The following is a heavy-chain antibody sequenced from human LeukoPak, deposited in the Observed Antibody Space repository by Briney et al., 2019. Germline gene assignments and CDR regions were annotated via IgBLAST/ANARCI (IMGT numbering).Heavy chain of an antibody. CDR3: ARTVAPPYYFDY. CDR1: GYTFTSYY. CDR2: INPSGGST. V-gene: IGHV1-46*01. Sequence: ASVKVSCKASGYTFTSYYMHWVRQAPGQGLEWMGIINPSGGSTSYAQKFQGRVTMTRDTSKNQFSLKLSSVTAADTAVYYCARTVAPPYYFDYWGQGTLVTVSS. D-gene: IGHD6-19*01. J-gene: IGHJ4*02.